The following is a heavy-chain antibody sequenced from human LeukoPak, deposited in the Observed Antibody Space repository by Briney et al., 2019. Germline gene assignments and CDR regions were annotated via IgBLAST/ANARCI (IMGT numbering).Heavy chain of an antibody. D-gene: IGHD1-26*01. J-gene: IGHJ4*02. V-gene: IGHV3-11*01. Sequence: PGGSLRLSCAASGFTFSDYYMSWIRQAPGKGLEWVSYISSSGSTIYYADSVKGRFTISRDNAKNSLYLQMNSLRAEDTAVYYCAKRWGVGTTTLDYFDYWGQGTLVTVSS. CDR1: GFTFSDYY. CDR2: ISSSGSTI. CDR3: AKRWGVGTTTLDYFDY.